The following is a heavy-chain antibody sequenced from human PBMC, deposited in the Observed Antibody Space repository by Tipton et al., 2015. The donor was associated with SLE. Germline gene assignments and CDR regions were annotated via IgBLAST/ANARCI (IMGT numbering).Heavy chain of an antibody. V-gene: IGHV4-34*01. Sequence: LRLSCAVYGGSLSDHYWTWIRQSPGKGLEWIGESNDSGRANYNPALKSRATISFDTSRNQFSLRLTSVTAADTAVYYCARETRIEATFSKYNRFDPWGQGTLVTVSS. D-gene: IGHD1-26*01. CDR1: GGSLSDHY. CDR3: ARETRIEATFSKYNRFDP. CDR2: SNDSGRA. J-gene: IGHJ5*02.